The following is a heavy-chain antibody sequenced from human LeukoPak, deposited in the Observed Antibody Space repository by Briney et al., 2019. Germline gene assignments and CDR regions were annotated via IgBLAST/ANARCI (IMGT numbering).Heavy chain of an antibody. J-gene: IGHJ4*02. Sequence: SETLSLTCTVSGGSISSYYWSWIRQPPGKGLEGIGYIYYSGSTNYNPSLKSRVTISVDTSKNQFSLKLSSVTAADTAVYYCARGGNVVVTEGYFDYWGQGTLVTVSS. CDR2: IYYSGST. D-gene: IGHD2-21*02. V-gene: IGHV4-59*01. CDR1: GGSISSYY. CDR3: ARGGNVVVTEGYFDY.